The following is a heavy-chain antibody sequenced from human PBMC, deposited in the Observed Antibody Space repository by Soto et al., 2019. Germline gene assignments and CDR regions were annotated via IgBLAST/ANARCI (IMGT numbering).Heavy chain of an antibody. D-gene: IGHD6-13*01. V-gene: IGHV3-30-3*01. CDR3: ARRIQSSTWAHRGRGLDV. J-gene: IGHJ6*02. CDR2: ISYDGANK. CDR1: GFTFSSYA. Sequence: QAQLVESGGGVVQPGGSLRLSCAASGFTFSSYAMHWVRQAPGKGLEWVAVISYDGANKDYADSVKGRFTISRDNSRSTLFLQLNSLRAEDTAVYFCARRIQSSTWAHRGRGLDVWGQGTSVT.